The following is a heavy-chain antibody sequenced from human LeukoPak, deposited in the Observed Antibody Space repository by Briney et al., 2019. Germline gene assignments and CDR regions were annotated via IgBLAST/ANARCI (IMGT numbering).Heavy chain of an antibody. CDR2: IIPIFGTA. CDR3: ARIAVAGSLYFDY. J-gene: IGHJ4*02. D-gene: IGHD6-19*01. CDR1: GGTFSSYA. Sequence: GASVKVSCKASGGTFSSYAISWVRQAPGQGLEWMGRIIPIFGTANYAQKFQGSVTITTDESTSTAYMELSSLRSEDTAVYYCARIAVAGSLYFDYWGQGTLVTFSS. V-gene: IGHV1-69*05.